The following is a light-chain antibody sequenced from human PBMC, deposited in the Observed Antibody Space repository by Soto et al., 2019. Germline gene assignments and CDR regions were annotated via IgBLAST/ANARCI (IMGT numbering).Light chain of an antibody. CDR3: QKYGSSPT. CDR2: EVS. J-gene: IGKJ1*01. CDR1: QSVSSNY. Sequence: EIVLTQSPGTLSLSPGERATLSCRSSQSVSSNYLAWYQQKPDQAPRLVIYEVSGRATGIPDSFSGSGSGIAFTLPIGRLEPEDFAVYFCQKYGSSPTCGQGTKVEIK. V-gene: IGKV3-20*01.